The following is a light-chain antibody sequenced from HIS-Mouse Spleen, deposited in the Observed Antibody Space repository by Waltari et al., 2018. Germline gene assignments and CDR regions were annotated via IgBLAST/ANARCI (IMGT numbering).Light chain of an antibody. Sequence: QSALTQPASVSGSPGQSITLSCPGASSHVSGYTYVSWYQQHPGKAPKLMIYDVSNRPSGVSNRFSGSKSGNTASLTISGLQAEDEADYYCSSYTTSSTVVFGGGTKLTVL. CDR2: DVS. CDR3: SSYTTSSTVV. J-gene: IGLJ2*01. CDR1: SSHVSGYTY. V-gene: IGLV2-14*03.